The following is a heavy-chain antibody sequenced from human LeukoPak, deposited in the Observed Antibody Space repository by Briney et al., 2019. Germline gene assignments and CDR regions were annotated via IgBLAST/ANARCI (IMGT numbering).Heavy chain of an antibody. Sequence: GASVKVSCKASGYTFTKNFLHWVRQAPGQGLEWMGGINPNDGGALYAQKFRGGVTMTTDTSITTAYMEMSTLTSDDTAVYYCARDDYGDLQYFENWGQGTLVTVSS. CDR3: ARDDYGDLQYFEN. CDR2: INPNDGGA. V-gene: IGHV1-2*02. CDR1: GYTFTKNF. D-gene: IGHD4-17*01. J-gene: IGHJ4*02.